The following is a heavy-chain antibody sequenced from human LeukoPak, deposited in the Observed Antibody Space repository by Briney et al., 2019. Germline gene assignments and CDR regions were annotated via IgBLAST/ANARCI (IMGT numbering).Heavy chain of an antibody. Sequence: PGGSLRLSCAASGFTFSSYSMNWVRQAPGKGLEWVAVISYDGSNKYYADSVKGRFTISRDNSKNTLYLQMNSLRAEDTAVYYCARDSRVVVVAATLDYWGQGTLVTVSS. D-gene: IGHD2-15*01. CDR1: GFTFSSYS. CDR3: ARDSRVVVVAATLDY. CDR2: ISYDGSNK. J-gene: IGHJ4*02. V-gene: IGHV3-30*03.